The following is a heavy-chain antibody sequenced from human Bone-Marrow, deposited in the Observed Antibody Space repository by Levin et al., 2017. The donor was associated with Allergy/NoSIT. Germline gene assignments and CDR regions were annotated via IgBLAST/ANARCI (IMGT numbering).Heavy chain of an antibody. CDR1: GGSISSYY. V-gene: IGHV4-59*01. J-gene: IGHJ6*03. CDR3: ARGTGYYPSDYYYMDG. Sequence: SETLSLTCTVSGGSISSYYWTWIRQPPGKGLEWIGYIYDTGRTNYNPSLKSRVTISVDTSKNQFSLKLSSVTAADTAVFYCARGTGYYPSDYYYMDGWGKGTMVTVSS. D-gene: IGHD3/OR15-3a*01. CDR2: IYDTGRT.